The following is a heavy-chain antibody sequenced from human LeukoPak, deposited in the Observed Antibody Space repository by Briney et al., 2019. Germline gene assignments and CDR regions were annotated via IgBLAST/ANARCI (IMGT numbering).Heavy chain of an antibody. CDR1: GGXIXXXXXX. CDR3: ARHSRYSYVFDY. V-gene: IGHV4-39*01. CDR2: XHXSXXT. D-gene: IGHD5-12*01. Sequence: PSEXXXLXXTVSGGXIXXXXXXXXXIXXXXXXXXXWIGXXHXSXXTYXXPXXXXXXXXSVDTSKNQFSLKLSSVTAADTAVYLCARHSRYSYVFDYWGQGTLVTVSS. J-gene: IGHJ4*02.